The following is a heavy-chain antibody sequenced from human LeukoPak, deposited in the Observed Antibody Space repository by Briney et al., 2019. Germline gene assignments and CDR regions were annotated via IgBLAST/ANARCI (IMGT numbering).Heavy chain of an antibody. CDR2: IYYSGST. CDR3: ARSRGPFDY. Sequence: SETLSLTCTVSGGSISSYYWSWIRQPPGKGLEWIGYIYYSGSTNYNPSLKSRVTISVDTSKNQFSLKLSSVTAADTAVYYCARSRGPFDYWGQGTLVTVSS. CDR1: GGSISSYY. V-gene: IGHV4-59*01. D-gene: IGHD3-10*01. J-gene: IGHJ4*02.